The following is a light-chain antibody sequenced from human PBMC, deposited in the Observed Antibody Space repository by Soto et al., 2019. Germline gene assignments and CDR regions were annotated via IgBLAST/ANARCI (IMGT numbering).Light chain of an antibody. CDR1: QSISRF. CDR2: GTS. J-gene: IGKJ1*01. V-gene: IGKV1-39*01. Sequence: IQMTQSPSALSASIEDRVTITCRASQSISRFLNWYQQKPGKAPKLLIYGTSTLESGVPSRFSGSGSETDFSLTISSLQPEDFATYYCQQSYTFPWTFGQGTKV. CDR3: QQSYTFPWT.